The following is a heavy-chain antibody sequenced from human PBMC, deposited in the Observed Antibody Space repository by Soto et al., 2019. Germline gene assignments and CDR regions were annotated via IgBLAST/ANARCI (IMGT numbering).Heavy chain of an antibody. V-gene: IGHV3-30*18. D-gene: IGHD1-20*01. Sequence: LRLSCAASGFTFSSYGMHWVRQAPGKGLEWVAVISYDGSNKYYADSVKGRFTISRDNSKNTLYLQMNSLRAEDTAVYYCAKDARGITGTGYYYYYYGMDVWGQGTTVTVSS. CDR2: ISYDGSNK. CDR3: AKDARGITGTGYYYYYYGMDV. J-gene: IGHJ6*02. CDR1: GFTFSSYG.